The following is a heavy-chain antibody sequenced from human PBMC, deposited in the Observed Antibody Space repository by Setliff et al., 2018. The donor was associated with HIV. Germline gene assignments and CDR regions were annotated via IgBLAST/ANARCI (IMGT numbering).Heavy chain of an antibody. D-gene: IGHD6-19*01. CDR1: GGSISSYY. Sequence: KPSETLSLTCTVSGGSISSYYWSWIRQPPGKGLEWIGYIYTSGSVNYNPSLNSRVTISVDTSKNQFSLKVNSVTAADTAVYYCARSPRIGVAGEFEYWGQGTLVTV. J-gene: IGHJ4*02. V-gene: IGHV4-4*09. CDR3: ARSPRIGVAGEFEY. CDR2: IYTSGSV.